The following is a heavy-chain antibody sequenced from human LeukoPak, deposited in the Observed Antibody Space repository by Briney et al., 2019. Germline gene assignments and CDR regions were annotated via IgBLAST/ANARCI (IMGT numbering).Heavy chain of an antibody. Sequence: GGSLRLSCAASGFTFSSYAMSWVRQAPGKGLEWVSAISGSGGSTYYAGSVKGQFTLSRDNSKKTLYPQMNSLRAEDTAVYYCAKDYGYLYWYFDLWGRGTLVTVSS. CDR3: AKDYGYLYWYFDL. CDR2: ISGSGGST. J-gene: IGHJ2*01. CDR1: GFTFSSYA. D-gene: IGHD5-12*01. V-gene: IGHV3-23*01.